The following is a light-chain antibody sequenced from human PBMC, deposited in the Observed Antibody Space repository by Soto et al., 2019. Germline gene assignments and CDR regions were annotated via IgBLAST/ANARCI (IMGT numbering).Light chain of an antibody. Sequence: QSVLTQPPSVSAAPGQKVTISCSGSNSNIETNYVSWYQHLPGTAPKLLIYDDNKRPSGIPDRFSGSKSGTSATLGITGLRTGDEATYYCGTWDRSLSAVVFGGGTKLTVL. CDR2: DDN. V-gene: IGLV1-51*01. CDR3: GTWDRSLSAVV. J-gene: IGLJ2*01. CDR1: NSNIETNY.